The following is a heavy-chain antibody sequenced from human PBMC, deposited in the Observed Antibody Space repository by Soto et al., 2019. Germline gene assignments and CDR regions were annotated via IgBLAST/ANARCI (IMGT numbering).Heavy chain of an antibody. V-gene: IGHV4-34*01. CDR2: INHSGST. CDR1: GGSFSGYY. D-gene: IGHD3-9*01. J-gene: IGHJ4*02. CDR3: ARGKSLLRYFDWLLLDYYFDY. Sequence: SETLSLTCAVYGGSFSGYYWSWIRQPPGKGLEWIGEINHSGSTNYNPSLKSRVTISVDTSKNQFSLKLSSVTAADTAVYYCARGKSLLRYFDWLLLDYYFDYWGQGTLVTVS.